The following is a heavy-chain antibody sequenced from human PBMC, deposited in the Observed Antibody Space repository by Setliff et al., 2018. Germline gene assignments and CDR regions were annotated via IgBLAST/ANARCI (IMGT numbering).Heavy chain of an antibody. CDR2: IYHSGST. CDR3: AKHRSYFDY. Sequence: TSETLSLTCTVSGYSISNDYFWGWIRKPPGKGLEWIGSIYHSGSTSYYPSIKSRVTISVDTSKNQFSLNLSSVTAADTAVYYCAKHRSYFDYWGQGTLGTVST. CDR1: GYSISNDYF. J-gene: IGHJ4*02. V-gene: IGHV4-38-2*02.